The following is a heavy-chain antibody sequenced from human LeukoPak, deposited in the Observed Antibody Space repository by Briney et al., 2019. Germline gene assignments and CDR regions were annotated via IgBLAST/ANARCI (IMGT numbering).Heavy chain of an antibody. V-gene: IGHV3-23*01. CDR3: AKSGSVPPDY. Sequence: GGSLRLSCAASGFTFSSYSMNWVRQAPGKGLEWVSSISDSGDRTYYADSVKGRFTISRDNSRNTLYLQVNSLRAEDTAVYYCAKSGSVPPDYWGQGTLVTVSS. CDR2: ISDSGDRT. J-gene: IGHJ4*02. CDR1: GFTFSSYS. D-gene: IGHD2-2*01.